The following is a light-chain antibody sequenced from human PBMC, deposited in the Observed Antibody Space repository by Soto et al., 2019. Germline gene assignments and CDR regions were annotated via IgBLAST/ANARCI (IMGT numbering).Light chain of an antibody. CDR1: QSVSRH. V-gene: IGKV3-15*01. Sequence: EIVLTQSPATLSVSPGESATLSCRASQSVSRHFAWYQQKPGQAPRVLIYNASTRATGIPTTFSGSGSGTEFTLTISSLQSEDFAVYFCLQYSDWPPWYPFGQGTKLEI. CDR2: NAS. J-gene: IGKJ2*01. CDR3: LQYSDWPPWYP.